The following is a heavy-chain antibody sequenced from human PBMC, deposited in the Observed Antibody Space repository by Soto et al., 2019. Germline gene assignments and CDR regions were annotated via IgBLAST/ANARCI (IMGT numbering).Heavy chain of an antibody. V-gene: IGHV3-23*01. CDR3: AKDGYDYIWGSYRDYYFDY. J-gene: IGHJ4*02. Sequence: EVQLLESGGGLVQPGGSLRLSCAASGFTFSSYAMSWVRQAPGKGLEWVSAISGSGGSTYYADSVKGRFTISRDNSKNRLYLQMNSLRAEDTAVYYCAKDGYDYIWGSYRDYYFDYWGQGTLVTVSS. D-gene: IGHD3-16*02. CDR1: GFTFSSYA. CDR2: ISGSGGST.